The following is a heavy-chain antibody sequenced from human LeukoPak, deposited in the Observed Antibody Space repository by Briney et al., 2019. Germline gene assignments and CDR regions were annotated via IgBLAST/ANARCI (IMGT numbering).Heavy chain of an antibody. CDR3: ARGMISSAYSSSSVVDC. Sequence: GGSLRLSCAASGFTFSDHYMVWVRQAPGKGLEWVGRSRNKANSYSTEYVASVKGRFTISRDDSKNSLYLQMNSLKTEDTAVYYCARGMISSAYSSSSVVDCWGQGTLVTVSS. J-gene: IGHJ4*02. CDR1: GFTFSDHY. CDR2: SRNKANSYST. D-gene: IGHD6-6*01. V-gene: IGHV3-72*01.